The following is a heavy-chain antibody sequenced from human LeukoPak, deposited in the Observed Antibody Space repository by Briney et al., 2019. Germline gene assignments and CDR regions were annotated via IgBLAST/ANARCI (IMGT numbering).Heavy chain of an antibody. CDR3: AKVSSTSAYYFDY. CDR1: GFTFSDHY. V-gene: IGHV3-30*02. D-gene: IGHD2-2*01. Sequence: PGGSLRLSCAASGFTFSDHYMHWVRQAPGKGLEWVAFIRYDGSNKYYADSVKGRFTISRDNSKNTLYLQMNSLRAEDTAVYYCAKVSSTSAYYFDYWGQGTLVTVSS. J-gene: IGHJ4*02. CDR2: IRYDGSNK.